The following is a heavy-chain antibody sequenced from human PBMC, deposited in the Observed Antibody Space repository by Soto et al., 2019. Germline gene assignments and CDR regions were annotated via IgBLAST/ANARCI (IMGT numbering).Heavy chain of an antibody. CDR2: IYYSGST. Sequence: SETLSLTCTVSGGSISSSSYYWGWIRQPPGKGLEWIGSIYYSGSTYYNPSLKSRVTISVDTSKNQFSLKLSSATAADTAVYYCARGAEQLGFDYWGQGTLVTVSS. D-gene: IGHD5-18*01. CDR3: ARGAEQLGFDY. J-gene: IGHJ4*02. CDR1: GGSISSSSYY. V-gene: IGHV4-39*07.